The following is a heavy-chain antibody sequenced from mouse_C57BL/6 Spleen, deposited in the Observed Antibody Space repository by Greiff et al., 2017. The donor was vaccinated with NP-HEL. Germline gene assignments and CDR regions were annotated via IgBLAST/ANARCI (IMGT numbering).Heavy chain of an antibody. V-gene: IGHV1-19*01. CDR3: ARWGRDFDV. Sequence: EVQLQQSGPVLVKPGASVKMSCKASGYTFTDYYMNWVKQSHGKSLEWIGVINPYNGGTSYNQKFKGKATLTVDKSSSTAYMELNSLTSEDSAVYYCARWGRDFDVWGTGTTVTVSS. CDR2: INPYNGGT. CDR1: GYTFTDYY. J-gene: IGHJ1*03.